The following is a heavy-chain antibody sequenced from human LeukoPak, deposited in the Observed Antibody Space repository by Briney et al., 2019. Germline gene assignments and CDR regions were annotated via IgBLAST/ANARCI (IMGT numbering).Heavy chain of an antibody. J-gene: IGHJ4*02. V-gene: IGHV3-21*01. CDR1: GVTLSSYS. CDR3: ARDQVGLGYDY. CDR2: ISSSSSYI. D-gene: IGHD1-26*01. Sequence: GGTLRLFCAASGVTLSSYSRNWVRQAPGKGLEWASSISSSSSYIYYADSVKGRFTISRDNAKNSLYLQMNSLRAEDTAVYYCARDQVGLGYDYWGQGTLVTVSS.